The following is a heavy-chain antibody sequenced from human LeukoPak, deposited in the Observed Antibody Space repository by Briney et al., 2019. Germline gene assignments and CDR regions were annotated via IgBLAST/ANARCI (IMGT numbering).Heavy chain of an antibody. V-gene: IGHV1-18*01. CDR3: ASVYKHGMDV. D-gene: IGHD5-24*01. Sequence: ASVKVSCKASGYTFTSYGISWVRQAPGQGLEWMGWISAYSGDTNYAQKFQGRATMTTDTSTSTAYMELRSLSSDDTAVYYCASVYKHGMDVWGQGTTVIVSS. CDR1: GYTFTSYG. J-gene: IGHJ6*02. CDR2: ISAYSGDT.